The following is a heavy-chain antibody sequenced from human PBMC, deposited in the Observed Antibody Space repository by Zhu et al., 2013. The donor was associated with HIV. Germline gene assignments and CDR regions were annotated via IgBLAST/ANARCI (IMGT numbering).Heavy chain of an antibody. Sequence: QVQLVQSGAEVKKPGASVKVSCKASGYTFINYYMHWLRQAPGQGPEWMGIINPSGGSTTYAQKFQGRITMTRDTSTSTVYMELSSLRSEDTAVYYCARREFWSEYPIDPWGQGTLVTVSS. J-gene: IGHJ5*02. D-gene: IGHD3-3*01. V-gene: IGHV1-46*03. CDR2: INPSGGST. CDR1: GYTFINYY. CDR3: ARREFWSEYPIDP.